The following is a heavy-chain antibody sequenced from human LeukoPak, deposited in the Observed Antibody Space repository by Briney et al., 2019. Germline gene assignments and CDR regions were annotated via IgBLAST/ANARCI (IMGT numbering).Heavy chain of an antibody. J-gene: IGHJ5*02. D-gene: IGHD3/OR15-3a*01. CDR1: GFTLDTYG. V-gene: IGHV3-23*01. CDR2: ISGSGGST. Sequence: GGSLRLSCAASGFTLDTYGMVWVRQAPGKGLEWVSGISGSGGSTYYADSVKGRFTISRDNSKNTLYLQMNSLRAEDTAVYYCAKYRSYTSYWTGCFDPWGQGTLVTVSS. CDR3: AKYRSYTSYWTGCFDP.